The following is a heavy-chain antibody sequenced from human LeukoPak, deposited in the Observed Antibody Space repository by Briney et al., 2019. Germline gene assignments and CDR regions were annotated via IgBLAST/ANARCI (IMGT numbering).Heavy chain of an antibody. CDR1: GDSFYSYF. Sequence: SETVSLTCTVSGDSFYSYFWSWIRQPAGKGLEWIGRIYTSGSTNYNPSLKSRVTMSVDTSKNQFSLKLSSVTAADTAVYYCAREVYYDSSGYYDYWGQGTLVTVSS. V-gene: IGHV4-4*07. D-gene: IGHD3-22*01. J-gene: IGHJ4*02. CDR2: IYTSGST. CDR3: AREVYYDSSGYYDY.